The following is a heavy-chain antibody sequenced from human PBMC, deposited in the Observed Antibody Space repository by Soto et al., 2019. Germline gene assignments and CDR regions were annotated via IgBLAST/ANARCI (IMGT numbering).Heavy chain of an antibody. D-gene: IGHD6-13*01. CDR2: LNPNSGNT. J-gene: IGHJ4*02. CDR1: GYTFTSYD. V-gene: IGHV1-8*01. Sequence: QVQLVQSGAEVKKPGASVKVSCKASGYTFTSYDITWVRQATGQGREWMGWLNPNSGNTGYAQKFQGRVTRTRYTSTSTAYMEMSSLRAADTAVYYCARYSSWYMGSLGYWGQGTLVTVSS. CDR3: ARYSSWYMGSLGY.